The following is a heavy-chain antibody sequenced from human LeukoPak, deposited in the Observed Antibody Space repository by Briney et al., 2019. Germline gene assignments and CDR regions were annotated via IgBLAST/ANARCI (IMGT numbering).Heavy chain of an antibody. CDR1: GGSISSTSHY. V-gene: IGHV4-39*01. D-gene: IGHD6-13*01. J-gene: IGHJ4*02. Sequence: SETLSLTCTVSGGSISSTSHYWGWIRQPPGKGLEWIGSIYYSGSTYYNPSLKSQVTISVDTSKNQFSLRLSSVTAADMAVYFCARLGYSVSWTDCWGQGTLVTVSS. CDR2: IYYSGST. CDR3: ARLGYSVSWTDC.